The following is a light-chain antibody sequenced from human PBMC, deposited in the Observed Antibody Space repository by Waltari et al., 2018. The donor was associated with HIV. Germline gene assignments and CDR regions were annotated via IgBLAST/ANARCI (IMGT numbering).Light chain of an antibody. V-gene: IGKV3-20*01. J-gene: IGKJ1*01. CDR2: GAS. CDR1: QTVSNNF. CDR3: QHFGA. Sequence: IVLTQSPGTLSYSPGERATLSCRASQTVSNNFLAWYQQKPGQAPRLLIYGASTRATGISDRFSGSGSGTDFTLAISRLEPGDFAVYYCQHFGAFGQGTKVEIK.